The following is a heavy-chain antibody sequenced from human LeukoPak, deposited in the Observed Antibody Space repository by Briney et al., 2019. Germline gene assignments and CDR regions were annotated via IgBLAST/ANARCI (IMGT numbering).Heavy chain of an antibody. CDR3: AGGYGDYTFQY. Sequence: GGSLRLSCAASGFSFSTYWMHWVRQAPGKEPVWVSRINSYATITNYADSVKGRVTISRDNAKKTLYTQMDSLRAEDTAVYYCAGGYGDYTFQYWGQGTLVTVSS. D-gene: IGHD4-17*01. J-gene: IGHJ4*02. CDR2: INSYATIT. CDR1: GFSFSTYW. V-gene: IGHV3-74*01.